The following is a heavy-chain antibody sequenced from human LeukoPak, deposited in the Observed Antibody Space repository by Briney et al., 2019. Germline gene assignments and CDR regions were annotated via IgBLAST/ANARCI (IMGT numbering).Heavy chain of an antibody. Sequence: SGTLSLTCAVSGGSISSSNWWSWFRQPPGKGLEWIGEIYHSGSTNYNPSLKSRVTISVDKSKNQFSLKLSSVTAADTAVYYCASGRITMVRGVIITGWFDPWGQGTLVTVSS. CDR3: ASGRITMVRGVIITGWFDP. V-gene: IGHV4-4*02. CDR2: IYHSGST. J-gene: IGHJ5*02. D-gene: IGHD3-10*01. CDR1: GGSISSSNW.